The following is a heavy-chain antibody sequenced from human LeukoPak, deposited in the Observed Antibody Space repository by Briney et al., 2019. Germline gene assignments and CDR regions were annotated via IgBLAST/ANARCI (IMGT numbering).Heavy chain of an antibody. V-gene: IGHV4-34*01. CDR2: INHSGST. J-gene: IGHJ5*02. Sequence: SETLSLTCAVYGGSFSGYYWSWIRRPPGKGLEWIGEINHSGSTNYNPSLKSRVTISVDTSKNQFSLKLSSVTAADTAVYYCARVGGGVAVAGTTRWFDPWGQGTLVTVSS. CDR1: GGSFSGYY. D-gene: IGHD6-19*01. CDR3: ARVGGGVAVAGTTRWFDP.